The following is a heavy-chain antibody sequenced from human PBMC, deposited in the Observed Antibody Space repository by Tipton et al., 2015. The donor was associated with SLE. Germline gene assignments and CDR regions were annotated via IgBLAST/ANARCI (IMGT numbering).Heavy chain of an antibody. J-gene: IGHJ4*02. V-gene: IGHV4-59*01. CDR3: ARGRGYSGYPIDS. CDR1: GGSISSYY. D-gene: IGHD5-12*01. CDR2: IYYSGST. Sequence: TLSLTCTVSGGSISSYYWSWIRQPPGKGLEWIGYIYYSGSTNYNPSLKSRVTISVDTSKNQFSLKLSSVTAADTAVYYCARGRGYSGYPIDSWGQGTLVTVSS.